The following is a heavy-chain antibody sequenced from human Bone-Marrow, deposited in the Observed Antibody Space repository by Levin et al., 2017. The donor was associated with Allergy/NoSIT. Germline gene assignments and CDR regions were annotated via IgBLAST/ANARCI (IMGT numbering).Heavy chain of an antibody. D-gene: IGHD6-19*01. CDR2: ISGSGFSS. Sequence: GGSLRLSCAVSGFTFSDHTMSWVRQAPGKGLEWVSSISGSGFSSYYAESVKGRFTISRDSSKETVHLQMNNLRAEDAALYYCVKGGSGWYGDFDHWGQGTLVTVSS. CDR3: VKGGSGWYGDFDH. CDR1: GFTFSDHT. V-gene: IGHV3-23*01. J-gene: IGHJ4*02.